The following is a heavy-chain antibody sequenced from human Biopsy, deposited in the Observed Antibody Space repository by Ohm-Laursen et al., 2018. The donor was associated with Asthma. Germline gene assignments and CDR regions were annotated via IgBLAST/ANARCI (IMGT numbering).Heavy chain of an antibody. CDR1: GFTFGDYW. CDR2: IKHDGSEK. CDR3: ARTFHFWSPYRAEHYQL. Sequence: SLRLSCAASGFTFGDYWMSWVRQVPGKGLGWVANIKHDGSEKNHVDSLKGRFTISRDNAKNSLYLQMNSLRAEDTAVYYCARTFHFWSPYRAEHYQLWGQGTLVTVSS. D-gene: IGHD3-3*02. V-gene: IGHV3-7*01. J-gene: IGHJ1*01.